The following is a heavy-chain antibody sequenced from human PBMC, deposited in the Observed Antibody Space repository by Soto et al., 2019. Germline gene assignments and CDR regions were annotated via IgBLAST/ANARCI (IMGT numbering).Heavy chain of an antibody. CDR2: ISSSSSYI. CDR3: ARDFYRGVAGPYYFDY. D-gene: IGHD6-19*01. Sequence: PGRSLRLSCVASGFTFSSYSMNWVRQAPGKGLEWVSSISSSSSYIYYADSVKGRFTISRDNAKNSLYLQMNSLRAEDTAVYYCARDFYRGVAGPYYFDYWGQGTLVTVSS. V-gene: IGHV3-21*01. J-gene: IGHJ4*02. CDR1: GFTFSSYS.